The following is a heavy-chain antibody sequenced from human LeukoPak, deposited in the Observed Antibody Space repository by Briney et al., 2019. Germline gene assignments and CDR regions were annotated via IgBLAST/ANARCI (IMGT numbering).Heavy chain of an antibody. CDR1: GYTFTSYA. V-gene: IGHV7-4-1*02. D-gene: IGHD2-8*01. J-gene: IGHJ4*02. Sequence: ASVKVSCKASGYTFTSYAMNWVRQAPGQGIEWMGWINTNTGNPTYAQGFTGRFVFSLDTSVSTAYLQISSLKAEDTAVYYCARVAAGYCTNGVCFGYWGQGTLVTVSS. CDR2: INTNTGNP. CDR3: ARVAAGYCTNGVCFGY.